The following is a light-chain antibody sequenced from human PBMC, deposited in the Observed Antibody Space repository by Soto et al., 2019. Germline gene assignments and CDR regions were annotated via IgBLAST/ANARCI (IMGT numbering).Light chain of an antibody. V-gene: IGLV1-40*01. CDR2: GNS. Sequence: QSVLTQPPSVSGAPGQRVTISCTGSSSNIGAGYDVHWYQQLPGTAPKLLIYGNSNRPSGVPDRFSGSKSGTSASLAITGLQAEDEADYYCQSYDSTLSAYVLFGGGTKLTGL. J-gene: IGLJ2*01. CDR3: QSYDSTLSAYVL. CDR1: SSNIGAGYD.